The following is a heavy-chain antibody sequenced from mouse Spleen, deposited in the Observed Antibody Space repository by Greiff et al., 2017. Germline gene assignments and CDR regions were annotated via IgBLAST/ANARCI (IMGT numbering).Heavy chain of an antibody. D-gene: IGHD3-1*01. Sequence: VQLQQSGAELARPGASVKLSCKASGYTFTSYGMSWVKQRTGQGLEWIGEIYPGSGNTYYNEKFKGKATLTADKSSSTAYMELRSLTSEDSAVYFCARRRLGLPKSWFAYWGQGTLVTVSA. CDR2: IYPGSGNT. J-gene: IGHJ3*01. V-gene: IGHV1-81*01. CDR3: ARRRLGLPKSWFAY. CDR1: GYTFTSYG.